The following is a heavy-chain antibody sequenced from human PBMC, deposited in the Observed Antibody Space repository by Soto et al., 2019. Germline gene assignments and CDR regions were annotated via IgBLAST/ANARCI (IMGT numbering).Heavy chain of an antibody. CDR1: SGSIFTTNW. CDR2: IYHSGSP. Sequence: QVQLQESGPGLVKPSGTLSLTCAASSGSIFTTNWWSWVRQSPGRGLQWIGDIYHSGSPKYNPSLKIRVSISIGKSTDRFFLNLTSVTAADTAVYYCARKPDVATAKVGGGYVFDVWGQGTMVTVSS. J-gene: IGHJ3*01. V-gene: IGHV4-4*02. D-gene: IGHD3-16*01. CDR3: ARKPDVATAKVGGGYVFDV.